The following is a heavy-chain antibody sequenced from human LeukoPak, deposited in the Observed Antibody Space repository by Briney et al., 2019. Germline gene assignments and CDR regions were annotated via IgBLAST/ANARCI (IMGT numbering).Heavy chain of an antibody. CDR3: ARGRYSWNYDY. CDR2: IYYIGST. D-gene: IGHD1-1*01. Sequence: PSETLSLTCSVSGGSFGSDYWTWIRQLPGGGLEWIGYIYYIGSTNYNPSLKSRVTISVDTSKNEVFLNLTSVTTADTALYYCARGRYSWNYDYWGQGTLVTVSS. CDR1: GGSFGSDY. J-gene: IGHJ4*02. V-gene: IGHV4-59*01.